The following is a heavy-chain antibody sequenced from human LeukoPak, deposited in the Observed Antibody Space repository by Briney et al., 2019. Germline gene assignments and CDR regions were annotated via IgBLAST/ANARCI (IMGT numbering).Heavy chain of an antibody. V-gene: IGHV3-23*01. Sequence: GGSLRLSCAASGFTFVNHAMSWVRQAPGKGLEWVSMISTSGDDTYYADSVKGRLTISRDNSKNTLYLQMSSLRAEDTAVYYCASPQYIWGIDYWGQGTLVTVSS. J-gene: IGHJ4*02. CDR3: ASPQYIWGIDY. CDR1: GFTFVNHA. CDR2: ISTSGDDT. D-gene: IGHD3-16*01.